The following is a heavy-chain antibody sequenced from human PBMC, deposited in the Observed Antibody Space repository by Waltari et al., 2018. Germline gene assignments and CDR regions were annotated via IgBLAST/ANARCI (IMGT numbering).Heavy chain of an antibody. Sequence: EVQLVESGGGLVKPGGSLRLSCGASGFSFSSYSMNWVRQAPGKGLEWGSSISSSTTYIHDADSVKGRFTISRDNAKNSLYLQMNSLRVEDTAVYYCVSGGWGFYFDYWGQGTVVTVSS. D-gene: IGHD7-27*01. J-gene: IGHJ4*02. V-gene: IGHV3-21*01. CDR1: GFSFSSYS. CDR3: VSGGWGFYFDY. CDR2: ISSSTTYI.